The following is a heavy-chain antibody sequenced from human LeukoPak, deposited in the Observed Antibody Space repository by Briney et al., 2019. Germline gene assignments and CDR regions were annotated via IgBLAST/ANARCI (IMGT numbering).Heavy chain of an antibody. CDR2: ISTYNGDS. V-gene: IGHV1-18*01. J-gene: IGHJ6*02. CDR1: GYTFTSYG. D-gene: IGHD7-27*01. Sequence: ASVKVSCKASGYTFTSYGISWVRQAPGQGLEWMGWISTYNGDSNYAQNLQGRGTLTTDTSTSTAYMELRSLSSDDTAVYYCARISNWGSSAYSMDVWGQGTTVTVSS. CDR3: ARISNWGSSAYSMDV.